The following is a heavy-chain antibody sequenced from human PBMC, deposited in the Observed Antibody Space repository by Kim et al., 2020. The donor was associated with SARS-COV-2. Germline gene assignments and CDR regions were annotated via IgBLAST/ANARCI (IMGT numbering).Heavy chain of an antibody. Sequence: YHPSLKSRVTISVDKSKNQFSLKLSSVTAADTAVYYCARDSITMVTAFDYWGQGTLVTVSS. D-gene: IGHD3-10*01. V-gene: IGHV4-4*02. J-gene: IGHJ4*02. CDR3: ARDSITMVTAFDY.